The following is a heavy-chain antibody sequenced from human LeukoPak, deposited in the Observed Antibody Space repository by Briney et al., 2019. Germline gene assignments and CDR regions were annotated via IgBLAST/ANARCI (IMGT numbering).Heavy chain of an antibody. D-gene: IGHD2-15*01. CDR2: IIPIFGTA. V-gene: IGHV1-69*13. CDR3: ARSGVGGALDY. CDR1: GYTFTRYG. J-gene: IGHJ4*02. Sequence: SVKVSCKASGYTFTRYGMSWVRQAPGQGLEWMGGIIPIFGTANYAQKFQGRVTITADESTSTAYMELSSLRSEDTAVYYCARSGVGGALDYWGQGTLVTVSS.